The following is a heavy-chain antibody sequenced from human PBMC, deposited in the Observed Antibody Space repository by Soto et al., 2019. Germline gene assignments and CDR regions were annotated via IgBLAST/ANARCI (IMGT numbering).Heavy chain of an antibody. J-gene: IGHJ6*03. CDR3: ARDSGPWQWLPSRYYYYYYMDV. Sequence: EVQLVESGGGLVQPGGSLRLSCAASGFTFSSYSMNWVRQAPGKGLEWVSYISSSSSTIYYADSVKGRFTISRDNAKNSLYLQMNSLRAEDTAVYYCARDSGPWQWLPSRYYYYYYMDVWGKGTTVTVSS. V-gene: IGHV3-48*01. CDR2: ISSSSSTI. CDR1: GFTFSSYS. D-gene: IGHD6-19*01.